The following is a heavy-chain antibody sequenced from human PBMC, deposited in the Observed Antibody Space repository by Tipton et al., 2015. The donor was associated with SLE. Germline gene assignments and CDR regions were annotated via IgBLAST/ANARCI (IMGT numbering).Heavy chain of an antibody. CDR1: GYSISSGYY. Sequence: TLSLTCSVSGYSISSGYYRGWIRQPPGKGLEWIGSLFHSGTTYYNPSLNSRVTILVDTSKNQFSLKLSSVTAADTAVYYCASPYYYGSRSFDPWGQGTLVTVSA. CDR2: LFHSGTT. CDR3: ASPYYYGSRSFDP. D-gene: IGHD3-10*01. V-gene: IGHV4-38-2*02. J-gene: IGHJ5*02.